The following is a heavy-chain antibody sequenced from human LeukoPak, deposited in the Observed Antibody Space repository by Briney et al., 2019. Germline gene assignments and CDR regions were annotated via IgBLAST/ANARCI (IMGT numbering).Heavy chain of an antibody. Sequence: SETLSLTCTVSGGSISSNYWSWIRQPPGRGLEWIGYIYYSGSANYNPSLKSRVTISVDTSKDQFSLRLSSVTAADTAMYYCATGGSYGPPFDFWGQGTLVTVSS. CDR3: ATGGSYGPPFDF. J-gene: IGHJ4*02. D-gene: IGHD1-26*01. CDR2: IYYSGSA. CDR1: GGSISSNY. V-gene: IGHV4-59*01.